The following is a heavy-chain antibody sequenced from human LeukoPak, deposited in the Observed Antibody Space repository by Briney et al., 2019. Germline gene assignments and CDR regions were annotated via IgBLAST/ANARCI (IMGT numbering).Heavy chain of an antibody. D-gene: IGHD2-2*01. CDR2: IYASGST. J-gene: IGHJ4*02. CDR1: GGSISSYY. CDR3: ARGYCSSTSCLPFDY. Sequence: KPSETLSLTCTVSGGSISSYYWSWIRQPAGKGLECIGRIYASGSTNYNPSLKSRVTLSVDTSKNQFSLKLSSVTAADTAVYYCARGYCSSTSCLPFDYWGQGTLVTVSS. V-gene: IGHV4-4*07.